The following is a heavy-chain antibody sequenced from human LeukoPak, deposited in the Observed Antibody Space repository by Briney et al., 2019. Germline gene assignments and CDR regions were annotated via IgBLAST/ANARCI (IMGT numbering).Heavy chain of an antibody. J-gene: IGHJ6*02. CDR2: IHPNSGAT. D-gene: IGHD5-18*01. Sequence: ASVKVSCKASGYTFTGYYIHWVRQAPGQGFEWMGWIHPNSGATGYAQNFQGRVTMTRDTSISTAYMDLSRLRSDDTAVHYCARNTAPGYGLDVWGQGTTVTVSS. V-gene: IGHV1-2*02. CDR3: ARNTAPGYGLDV. CDR1: GYTFTGYY.